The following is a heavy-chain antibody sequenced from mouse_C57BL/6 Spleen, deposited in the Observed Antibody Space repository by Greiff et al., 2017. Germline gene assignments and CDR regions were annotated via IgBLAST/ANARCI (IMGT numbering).Heavy chain of an antibody. Sequence: QVQLQESGAELARPGASVKLSCKASGYTFTSYGISWVKQRTGQGLEWIGEIYPRSGNTYYNEKFKGKATLTADKSSSTAYMELRSLTSEDSAVYFCAREGLDAMDYWGQGTSVTVSS. V-gene: IGHV1-81*01. CDR1: GYTFTSYG. D-gene: IGHD2-4*01. CDR2: IYPRSGNT. CDR3: AREGLDAMDY. J-gene: IGHJ4*01.